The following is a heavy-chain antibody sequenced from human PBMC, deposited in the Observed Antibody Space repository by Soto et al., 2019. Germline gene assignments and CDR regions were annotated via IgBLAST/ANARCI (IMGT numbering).Heavy chain of an antibody. CDR3: ARGRIIVAGGFDP. V-gene: IGHV1-8*01. CDR2: MNPSTGNT. D-gene: IGHD6-19*01. CDR1: GYTFTSYD. Sequence: QVQLVQSGAEVKKPGASVKVSCKASGYTFTSYDIIWVRQATGQGLEWMGWMNPSTGNTDSAEKFQGRLTMTRNTSICTVYMELSSLIFEDTAVYYCARGRIIVAGGFDPWGQGTLVTVSS. J-gene: IGHJ5*02.